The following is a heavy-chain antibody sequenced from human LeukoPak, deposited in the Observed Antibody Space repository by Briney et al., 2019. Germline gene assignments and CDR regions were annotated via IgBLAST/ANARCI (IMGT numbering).Heavy chain of an antibody. Sequence: GGSLRLSCTPSGFTFGDYVVSWFGQAPGKGLEWVGFIRSKPYGGTTEYAASVKGRFTISRDDSKSIAYLQMNSLKTEDTAVYYCTRGSDSIFGVARDGFDYWGQGTLVTVSS. CDR3: TRGSDSIFGVARDGFDY. V-gene: IGHV3-49*03. J-gene: IGHJ4*02. CDR2: IRSKPYGGTT. CDR1: GFTFGDYV. D-gene: IGHD3-3*01.